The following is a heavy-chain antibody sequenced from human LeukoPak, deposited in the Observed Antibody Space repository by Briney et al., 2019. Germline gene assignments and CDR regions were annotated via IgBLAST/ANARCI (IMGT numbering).Heavy chain of an antibody. Sequence: GGSLRLSCAASGFTFSSYAMSWVRQAPGKGLEWVANIKQDGSEKYYVDSVKGRFTISRENAKNSLYLQMNSLRAGDTAVYYCARVAKERVGGVYYFDYWGQGTLVTVSS. J-gene: IGHJ4*02. D-gene: IGHD1-1*01. CDR1: GFTFSSYA. V-gene: IGHV3-7*01. CDR3: ARVAKERVGGVYYFDY. CDR2: IKQDGSEK.